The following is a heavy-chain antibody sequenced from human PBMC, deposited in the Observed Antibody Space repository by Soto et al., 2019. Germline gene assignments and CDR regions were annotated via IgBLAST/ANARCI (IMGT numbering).Heavy chain of an antibody. V-gene: IGHV1-18*01. CDR3: ARMRANGYFDF. Sequence: ASVKVSCKASGYTFTSYGISWVRQAPGQGLEWMGWFNVYNGKIKYAQKYQGRVTMTADTSATSVTLELRSLRADDKAVYFCARMRANGYFDFWGQGTVVTVSS. CDR1: GYTFTSYG. CDR2: FNVYNGKI. J-gene: IGHJ4*02. D-gene: IGHD3-9*01.